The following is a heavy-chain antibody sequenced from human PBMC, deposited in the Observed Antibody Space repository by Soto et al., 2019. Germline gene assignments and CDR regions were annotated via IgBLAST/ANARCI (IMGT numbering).Heavy chain of an antibody. D-gene: IGHD3-10*01. CDR2: IYTSGST. Sequence: QVQLQEPGPGLVKPSETLSLTCTVSGGSISSYYWSCIRQPAGKRLEWLGRIYTSGSTNYNPSLKSRVNMSVDTSKNQFSLKLSSVTAADTAVYYCARVRGYYGSGSYFSNWFDPWGQGTLVTVSS. CDR1: GGSISSYY. J-gene: IGHJ5*02. V-gene: IGHV4-4*07. CDR3: ARVRGYYGSGSYFSNWFDP.